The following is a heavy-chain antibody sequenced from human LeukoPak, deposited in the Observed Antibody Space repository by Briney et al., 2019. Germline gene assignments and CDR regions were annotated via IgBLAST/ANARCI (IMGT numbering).Heavy chain of an antibody. V-gene: IGHV3-30*03. CDR3: ARDGLRYSSGWYDFNY. CDR1: GFTFSSYG. Sequence: GGSLRLSCAASGFTFSSYGMHWVRQAPGKGLEWVALISYDGTNKYYADSVKGRFTISRDNSKNTLYLQMNSLRADDTAVYYCARDGLRYSSGWYDFNYWGQGTLVTVSS. D-gene: IGHD6-19*01. J-gene: IGHJ4*02. CDR2: ISYDGTNK.